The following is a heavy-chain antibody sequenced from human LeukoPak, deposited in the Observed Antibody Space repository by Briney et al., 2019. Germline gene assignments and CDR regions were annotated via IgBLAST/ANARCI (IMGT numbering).Heavy chain of an antibody. CDR1: GYSFTTYW. Sequence: GESLKISFKTSGYSFTTYWIGWVRQMPGTGLGWVGAIYPDDSDTRSSPSFQGQVVISADRSIRTAYLQWNTLKTSDTAMYYCVRQRGASGTINHFDPWGQGTLVTVSS. V-gene: IGHV5-51*01. D-gene: IGHD3-10*01. CDR2: IYPDDSDT. CDR3: VRQRGASGTINHFDP. J-gene: IGHJ5*02.